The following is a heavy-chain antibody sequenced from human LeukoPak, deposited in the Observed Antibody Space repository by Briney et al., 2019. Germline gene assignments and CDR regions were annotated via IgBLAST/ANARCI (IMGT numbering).Heavy chain of an antibody. Sequence: PGRSLRLSCGASGFTFSSYAMYWVRQAPGKGLEWVATISYEGADKLYADSVKGRCTISRDNSMNTLYLQVNSLSAEDTAVYYCARMGYCTSTTCYHYFEYWGQGTLVTVSS. CDR1: GFTFSSYA. V-gene: IGHV3-30*04. CDR2: ISYEGADK. J-gene: IGHJ4*02. D-gene: IGHD2-2*01. CDR3: ARMGYCTSTTCYHYFEY.